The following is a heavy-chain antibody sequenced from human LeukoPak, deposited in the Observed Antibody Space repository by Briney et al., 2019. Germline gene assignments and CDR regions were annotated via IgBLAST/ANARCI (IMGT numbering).Heavy chain of an antibody. CDR2: TYTSGST. CDR3: ARSDYAPSSHYYMDV. Sequence: SQTLSLTCTVSGGSISSGSYYWSWIRQPAGKGLEWIGRTYTSGSTNYNPSLKSRVTISVDTSKNQFSLKLSSVTAADTAVYYCARSDYAPSSHYYMDVWGKGTTVTISS. V-gene: IGHV4-61*02. D-gene: IGHD1-26*01. J-gene: IGHJ6*03. CDR1: GGSISSGSYY.